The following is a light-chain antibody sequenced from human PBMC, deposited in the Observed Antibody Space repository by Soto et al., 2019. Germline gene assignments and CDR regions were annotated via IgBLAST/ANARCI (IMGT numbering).Light chain of an antibody. CDR3: QHYNHWALT. Sequence: EIVLTQSPGTLSLSPGDRATLSCRASHSINTSFLAWFQQKPGQAPRHLIYAASTRATGIPDRFSGSGSATQFTLTISSLQSEDFAVYYCQHYNHWALTFGGGTKVDIK. CDR2: AAS. J-gene: IGKJ4*01. V-gene: IGKV3D-15*01. CDR1: HSINTSF.